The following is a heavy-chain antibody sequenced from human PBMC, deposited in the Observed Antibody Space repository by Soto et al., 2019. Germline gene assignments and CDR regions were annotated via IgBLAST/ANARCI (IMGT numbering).Heavy chain of an antibody. CDR3: AMGPYYFDY. D-gene: IGHD3-16*01. Sequence: GGPVKVSCKASGGTFSSYAISWVRQAPGQGLEWMGGIIPIFGTANYAQKFRGRVTITADKSTSTAYMELSSLRSEDTAVYYCAMGPYYFDYWGQGTLVTVSS. CDR2: IIPIFGTA. V-gene: IGHV1-69*06. J-gene: IGHJ4*02. CDR1: GGTFSSYA.